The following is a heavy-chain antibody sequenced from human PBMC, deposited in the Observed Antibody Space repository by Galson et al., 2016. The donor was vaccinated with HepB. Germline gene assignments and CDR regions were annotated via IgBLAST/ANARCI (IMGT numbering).Heavy chain of an antibody. V-gene: IGHV3-9*01. J-gene: IGHJ4*02. Sequence: SLRLSCAASGFPFDDYAMHWVRQPPGKGLEWVSSISWNSVTIDYADSVKGRFTVSRDSAKNTLYLQMNSLGTEDTALYYCAKAGCGGTRCYSNRWGQGTLVTVSS. CDR1: GFPFDDYA. CDR2: ISWNSVTI. CDR3: AKAGCGGTRCYSNR. D-gene: IGHD2-2*02.